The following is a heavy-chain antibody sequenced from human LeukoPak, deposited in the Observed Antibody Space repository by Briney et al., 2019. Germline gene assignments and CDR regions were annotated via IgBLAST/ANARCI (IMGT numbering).Heavy chain of an antibody. CDR2: ISHDGVDK. CDR3: AKGGYCSATRCYVGKGMDD. Sequence: PGGSLRLSCAASGFTFDTYGMHWVRQAPGKGLEWVAVISHDGVDKYYADSVKGRFTISRDNSKNTVSLQVNSLRAEDTAACYCAKGGYCSATRCYVGKGMDDWGQGTLVTVSS. CDR1: GFTFDTYG. V-gene: IGHV3-30*18. D-gene: IGHD2-2*01. J-gene: IGHJ4*02.